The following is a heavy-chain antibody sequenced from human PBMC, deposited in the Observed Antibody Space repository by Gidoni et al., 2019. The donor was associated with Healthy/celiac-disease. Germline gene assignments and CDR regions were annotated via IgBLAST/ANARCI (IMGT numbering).Heavy chain of an antibody. Sequence: EVQLLESGGGLVQPGGSLRPSCAASGVTFSGYAMSWVRQAPGKGLEWVSAISGNGGSTYYADSVKGRFTISRDNSKNTLYLQMNSLRAEDTAVYYCAKGISSWGRYFDYWGQGTLVTVSS. D-gene: IGHD6-13*01. V-gene: IGHV3-23*01. CDR3: AKGISSWGRYFDY. J-gene: IGHJ4*02. CDR1: GVTFSGYA. CDR2: ISGNGGST.